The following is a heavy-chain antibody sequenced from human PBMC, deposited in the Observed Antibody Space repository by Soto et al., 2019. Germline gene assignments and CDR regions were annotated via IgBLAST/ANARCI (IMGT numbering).Heavy chain of an antibody. Sequence: CKASGSTLSNYNISWVRQAPGQGLEWMGRIIPILGIANYAQKFQGRVTITADKSTSTAYMELSSLRSEDTAVYYCARTSSSWYGDNWFDPWGQGTLVTVSS. CDR2: IIPILGIA. D-gene: IGHD6-13*01. CDR3: ARTSSSWYGDNWFDP. CDR1: GSTLSNYN. V-gene: IGHV1-69*02. J-gene: IGHJ5*02.